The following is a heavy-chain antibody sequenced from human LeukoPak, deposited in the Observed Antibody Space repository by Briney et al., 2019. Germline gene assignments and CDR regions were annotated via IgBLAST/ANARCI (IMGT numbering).Heavy chain of an antibody. CDR2: IWYDGSSK. J-gene: IGHJ4*02. CDR1: GFTFSNYG. D-gene: IGHD6-13*01. V-gene: IGHV3-33*01. Sequence: GRSLRLSCAASGFTFSNYGMHWVRQAPGKGLEWVAVIWYDGSSKYYADSVKGRFTISRDTSKNTLYLQMNSLRAEDTAVYYCARDPYSSSSDYWGQGTLVTVSP. CDR3: ARDPYSSSSDY.